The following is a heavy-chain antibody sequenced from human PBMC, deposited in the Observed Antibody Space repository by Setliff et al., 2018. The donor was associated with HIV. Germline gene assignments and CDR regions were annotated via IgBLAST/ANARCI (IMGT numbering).Heavy chain of an antibody. V-gene: IGHV4-4*02. CDR3: ARNSQKGIQPLLLAS. CDR1: GDSISSRNW. J-gene: IGHJ4*02. CDR2: IYQNGLT. D-gene: IGHD1-1*01. Sequence: SETLSLTCAVTGDSISSRNWWSWVRQAPGKGLQWIGEIYQNGLTNYSPSLKSRVSMSLDKSKNQFSLKMTSVTAADTAVYYCARNSQKGIQPLLLASWGPGTLVTVSS.